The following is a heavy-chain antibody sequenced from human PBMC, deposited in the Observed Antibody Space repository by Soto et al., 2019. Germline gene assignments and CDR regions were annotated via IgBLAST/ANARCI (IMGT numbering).Heavy chain of an antibody. CDR3: ARDLVRGSSSENYYYYYGMDV. Sequence: SVKVSCKASGGTFSSYAISWVRQAPGQGLEWMGGIIPIFGTANYAQKFQGRVTITADESTSTAYMELSSLRSEDTAVYYCARDLVRGSSSENYYYYYGMDVWGQGTTVNVSS. J-gene: IGHJ6*02. V-gene: IGHV1-69*13. CDR2: IIPIFGTA. CDR1: GGTFSSYA. D-gene: IGHD6-6*01.